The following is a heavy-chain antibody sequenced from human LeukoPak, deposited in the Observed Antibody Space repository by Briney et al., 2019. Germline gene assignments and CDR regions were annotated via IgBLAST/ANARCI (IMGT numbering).Heavy chain of an antibody. D-gene: IGHD3-16*01. V-gene: IGHV4-39*02. CDR2: IFYSGNT. J-gene: IGHJ4*02. CDR1: GGSVRSTSYY. Sequence: SETLSLTCTVSGGSVRSTSYYWGWIRQPPGKGLEWIASIFYSGNTNYNPSLKSRVTISVDTSKNHFSLKLSSVTAADTAVYYCARGIYGPYYFDYWGQGTLVTVSS. CDR3: ARGIYGPYYFDY.